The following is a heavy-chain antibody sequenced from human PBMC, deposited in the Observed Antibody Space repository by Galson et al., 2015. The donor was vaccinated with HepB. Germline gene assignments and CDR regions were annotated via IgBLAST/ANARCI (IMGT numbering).Heavy chain of an antibody. V-gene: IGHV1-18*01. CDR3: ARDSPSTPYYYGSGPQPIDY. D-gene: IGHD3-10*01. CDR2: ISAYNGNT. Sequence: SVKVSCKASGYTFTSYGISWVRQAPGQGLEWMGWISAYNGNTNYAQKLQGRVTMTTDTSTSTAYMELRSLRSDDTAVYYCARDSPSTPYYYGSGPQPIDYWGQGTLVTVSS. J-gene: IGHJ4*02. CDR1: GYTFTSYG.